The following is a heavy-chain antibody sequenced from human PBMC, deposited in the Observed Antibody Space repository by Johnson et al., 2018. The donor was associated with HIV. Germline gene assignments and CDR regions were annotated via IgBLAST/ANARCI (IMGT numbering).Heavy chain of an antibody. CDR1: GFTFSSYD. Sequence: QVQLVESGGGLVQPGGSLRLSCAASGFTFSSYDMHWVRQATGKGLEWVSLIYSGGSTYYADSVKGRFTISRDNSKNTLYLQMNSLRAEDTALYYCAKGVGATTNDAFDIWGQGTMVTVSS. D-gene: IGHD1-26*01. J-gene: IGHJ3*02. V-gene: IGHV3-NL1*01. CDR3: AKGVGATTNDAFDI. CDR2: IYSGGST.